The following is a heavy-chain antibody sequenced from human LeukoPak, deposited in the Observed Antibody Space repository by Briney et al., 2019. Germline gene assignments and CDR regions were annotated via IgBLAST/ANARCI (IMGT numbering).Heavy chain of an antibody. CDR2: INPNSDGT. CDR1: GYSFSDYY. V-gene: IGHV1-2*06. D-gene: IGHD2-21*02. CDR3: AKLDCGGDCPFPLKY. Sequence: ASVKVSCKASGYSFSDYYMHWVRQAPGQGLEWMGRINPNSDGTLYAQEFQGRVTMTSDTSINTAYMELSSLRSDDTAVYYCAKLDCGGDCPFPLKYWGQGTLVTVSS. J-gene: IGHJ4*02.